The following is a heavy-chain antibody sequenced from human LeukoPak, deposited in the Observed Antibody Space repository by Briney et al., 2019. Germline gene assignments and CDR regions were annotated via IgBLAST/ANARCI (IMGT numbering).Heavy chain of an antibody. CDR1: GFTFSGSA. CDR3: TRLDSSGWSDY. V-gene: IGHV3-73*01. J-gene: IGHJ4*02. CDR2: IRSKANSYAT. Sequence: GGSLRLSCAASGFTFSGSAIHWVRQASGKGLEWVGRIRSKANSYATAYAASVKGRFTISRDGSKNTAYLQMNSLKTEDTAVYYCTRLDSSGWSDYWGQGTLVSVSS. D-gene: IGHD6-19*01.